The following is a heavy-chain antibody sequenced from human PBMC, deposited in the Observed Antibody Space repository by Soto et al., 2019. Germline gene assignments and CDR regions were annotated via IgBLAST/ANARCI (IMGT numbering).Heavy chain of an antibody. CDR2: ISYDGSNK. Sequence: AGGSLRLSCAASGFTFSSYAMHWVRQAPGKGLEWVAVISYDGSNKYYADSVKGRFTISRDNSKNTLYLQMNSLRAEDTAVYYCASSGPAFESSSSSHFDYWGQGTLVTVSS. V-gene: IGHV3-30-3*01. CDR3: ASSGPAFESSSSSHFDY. CDR1: GFTFSSYA. J-gene: IGHJ4*02. D-gene: IGHD6-6*01.